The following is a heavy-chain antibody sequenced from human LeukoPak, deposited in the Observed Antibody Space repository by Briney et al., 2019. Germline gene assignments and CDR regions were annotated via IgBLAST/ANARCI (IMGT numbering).Heavy chain of an antibody. CDR1: GFTFSSHG. V-gene: IGHV3-23*01. J-gene: IGHJ4*02. Sequence: GGSLRLSCAASGFTFSSHGMSWVRQAPGKGLEWVSTISGSGDNTYYADSVKGRFTISRDNSKNTLYLQMNSLRAEDTAVYSCARVRWGGLYYFDYWGQGTLVPVSS. CDR3: ARVRWGGLYYFDY. CDR2: ISGSGDNT. D-gene: IGHD3-16*01.